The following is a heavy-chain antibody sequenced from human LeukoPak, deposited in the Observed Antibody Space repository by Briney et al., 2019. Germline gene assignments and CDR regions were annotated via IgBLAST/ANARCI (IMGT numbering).Heavy chain of an antibody. D-gene: IGHD6-13*01. CDR1: GYSISSGYY. CDR2: IYHSGST. J-gene: IGHJ3*02. CDR3: AGSSSWYSDAFDI. V-gene: IGHV4-38-2*02. Sequence: SETLSLTCTVSGYSISSGYYWGWIRQPPGKGLEWIGSIYHSGSTYYNPSLKSRVTMSVDTSKNQFSLKLSSVTAADTAVYYCAGSSSWYSDAFDIWGQGTMVTVSS.